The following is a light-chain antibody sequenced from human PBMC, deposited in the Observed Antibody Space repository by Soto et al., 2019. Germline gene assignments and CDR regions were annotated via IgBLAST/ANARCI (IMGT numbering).Light chain of an antibody. CDR2: LNSDGSH. CDR3: QTWGSGIVV. Sequence: QLVLTQSTSASASLGASVKLTCTLSSGHSNYAIAWHQQQSEKGPRYLMKLNSDGSHSKGDVIPDRFSGSSSGAERYLTISSLQSEDEADDYCQTWGSGIVVFGGGTKLTVL. V-gene: IGLV4-69*01. CDR1: SGHSNYA. J-gene: IGLJ2*01.